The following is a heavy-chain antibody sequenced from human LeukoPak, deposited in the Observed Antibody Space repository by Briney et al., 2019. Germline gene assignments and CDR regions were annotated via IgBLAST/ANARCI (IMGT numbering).Heavy chain of an antibody. CDR3: ARDFPYYYGSGSYWSYFDY. CDR2: IYYSGST. V-gene: IGHV4-39*02. D-gene: IGHD3-10*01. J-gene: IGHJ4*02. Sequence: KPSETLSLTCTVSGGSISTSSYYWAWIRQPPGKGLEWIGSIYYSGSTYYNPSLKSRVTVSGDTSKNQFSLQLNSVTPEDTAVYYCARDFPYYYGSGSYWSYFDYWGQGTLVTVSS. CDR1: GGSISTSSYY.